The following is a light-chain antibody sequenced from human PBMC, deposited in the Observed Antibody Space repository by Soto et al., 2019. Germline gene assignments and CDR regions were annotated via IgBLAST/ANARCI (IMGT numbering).Light chain of an antibody. CDR3: SSYTSSSTYV. Sequence: QSVLTQPASVSGSPGQSITISCTGTSSDVGGYNYVSWYQQHPGKAPKLMIYEVSNRPSGVSNRFSGSKSGNTASLTISGLQAEDEAAYYCSSYTSSSTYVVGTGTKGTVL. CDR1: SSDVGGYNY. V-gene: IGLV2-14*01. CDR2: EVS. J-gene: IGLJ1*01.